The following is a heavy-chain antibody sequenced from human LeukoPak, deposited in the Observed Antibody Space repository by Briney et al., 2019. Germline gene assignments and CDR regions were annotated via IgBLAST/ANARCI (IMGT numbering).Heavy chain of an antibody. V-gene: IGHV3-30*18. CDR2: ISYDGSDK. J-gene: IGHJ4*02. CDR3: AKGVVSIAQAGVGYFDY. D-gene: IGHD6-13*01. CDR1: GFTFSSYG. Sequence: GGSLRLSCATSGFTFSSYGMHWVRQAPGKGLEWVALISYDGSDKYYADFVKGRFTISRDNSKNTLYLQMNSLRAEDTAVYYCAKGVVSIAQAGVGYFDYWGQGTLVTVSS.